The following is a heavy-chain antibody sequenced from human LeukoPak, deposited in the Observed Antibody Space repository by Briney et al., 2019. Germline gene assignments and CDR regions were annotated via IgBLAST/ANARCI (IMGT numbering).Heavy chain of an antibody. CDR2: INPNSGGT. J-gene: IGHJ4*02. V-gene: IGHV1-2*02. D-gene: IGHD6-19*01. CDR3: ARIVRVRGSGWYSWGLDY. CDR1: GYTFTSYG. Sequence: GASVKVSCKASGYTFTSYGISWVRQAPGQGLEWMGWINPNSGGTNYAQKFQGRVTMTRDTSISTAYMELSRLRSDDTAVYYCARIVRVRGSGWYSWGLDYWGQGTLVTVSS.